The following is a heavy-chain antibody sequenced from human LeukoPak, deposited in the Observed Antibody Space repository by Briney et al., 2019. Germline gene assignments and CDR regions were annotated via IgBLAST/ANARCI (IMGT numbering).Heavy chain of an antibody. J-gene: IGHJ4*02. CDR1: GFTFSSYG. D-gene: IGHD5-18*01. V-gene: IGHV3-30*02. Sequence: GGSLRLSCAASGFTFSSYGMHWVRQAPGKGLEWVAFIRYDGSNKYYADSVKGRFTISRDNSKNTLYLQMNSLRAEDTAVYYCAKAQLRYSYGHVPFDYWGQGTLVTVSS. CDR3: AKAQLRYSYGHVPFDY. CDR2: IRYDGSNK.